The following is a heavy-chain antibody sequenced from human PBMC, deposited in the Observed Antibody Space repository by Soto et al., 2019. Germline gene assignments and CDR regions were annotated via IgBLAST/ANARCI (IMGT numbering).Heavy chain of an antibody. Sequence: GASVKVSCKASGGTFGIHGIAWVRQAPGQGLEWMGGFIAMLGTPTYAKKVQGRATITADESLTSSYLELRSLRSEDTAVYFCARGAMANFDYWGQGTVVTVSS. CDR2: FIAMLGTP. J-gene: IGHJ4*02. CDR1: GGTFGIHG. D-gene: IGHD5-18*01. CDR3: ARGAMANFDY. V-gene: IGHV1-69*13.